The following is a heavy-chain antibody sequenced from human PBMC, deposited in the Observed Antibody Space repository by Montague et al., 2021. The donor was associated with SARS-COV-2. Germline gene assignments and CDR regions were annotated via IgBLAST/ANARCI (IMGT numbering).Heavy chain of an antibody. Sequence: SLRLSCAASGFTFGDYAMYWVRQAPGKGLEWVSGISWNSGMIGYVDSVKGRFTISRDNTKNSLYLQMNSLRPEDTAVYYCAKELGSATECDDYGMDVWGQGTTVTVSS. CDR1: GFTFGDYA. CDR3: AKELGSATECDDYGMDV. V-gene: IGHV3-9*01. CDR2: ISWNSGMI. J-gene: IGHJ6*02. D-gene: IGHD3-16*01.